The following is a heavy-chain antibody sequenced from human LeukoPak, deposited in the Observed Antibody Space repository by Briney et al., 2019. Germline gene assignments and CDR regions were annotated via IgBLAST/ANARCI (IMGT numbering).Heavy chain of an antibody. D-gene: IGHD4-11*01. CDR2: INSDGSST. CDR3: ARGPHYSDHKSGLDV. CDR1: GFTFSSYA. V-gene: IGHV3-74*01. J-gene: IGHJ4*02. Sequence: PGGSLRLSCAASGFTFSSYAMSWVRQAPGKGLVWVARINSDGSSTSYADSVKGRFSISRDNAKNTLYVRMNSLRGEDTAVYYCARGPHYSDHKSGLDVWGQGTLVTVSS.